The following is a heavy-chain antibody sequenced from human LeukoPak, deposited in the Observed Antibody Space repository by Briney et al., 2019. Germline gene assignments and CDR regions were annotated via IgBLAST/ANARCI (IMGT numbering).Heavy chain of an antibody. J-gene: IGHJ4*02. CDR3: ATTGYSGYDFDY. CDR2: IYYSGST. V-gene: IGHV4-39*01. CDR1: GGSISSSRYY. D-gene: IGHD5-12*01. Sequence: SETLSLTCTVPGGSISSSRYYWGWIRQPPGKGLGWIGSIYYSGSTYYNPSLKSRVTISVDTSKNQFSLKLSSVTAADTAVYYCATTGYSGYDFDYWGQGTLVTVSS.